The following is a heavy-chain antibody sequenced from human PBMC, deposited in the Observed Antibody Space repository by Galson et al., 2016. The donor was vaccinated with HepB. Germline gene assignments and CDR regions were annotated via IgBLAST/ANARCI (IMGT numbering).Heavy chain of an antibody. V-gene: IGHV4-61*01. CDR1: GGSISSSNW. CDR2: ISYIGST. J-gene: IGHJ4*02. D-gene: IGHD3-10*01. CDR3: ARDIPIFGSGSSIFDY. Sequence: ETLSLTCVVSGGSISSSNWWSWIRQPPGKGLEWIGYISYIGSTSYNPSLKSRVTISVDTSKNQFSLKLSSVTAADTAVYYCARDIPIFGSGSSIFDYWGQGTLVTVSS.